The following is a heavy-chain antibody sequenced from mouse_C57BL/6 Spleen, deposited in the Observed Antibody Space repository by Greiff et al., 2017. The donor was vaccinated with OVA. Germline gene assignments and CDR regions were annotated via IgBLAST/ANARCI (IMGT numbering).Heavy chain of an antibody. CDR2: IYPGSGST. D-gene: IGHD2-4*01. J-gene: IGHJ1*03. Sequence: QVQLKESGAELVKPGASVKMSCKASGYTFTSYWITWVKQRPGQGLEWIGDIYPGSGSTNYNEKFKSKATLTVDTSSSTAYMQLSSLTSEDSAVDYCARVGDYDGYWYFDVWGTGTTVTVSS. CDR1: GYTFTSYW. V-gene: IGHV1-55*01. CDR3: ARVGDYDGYWYFDV.